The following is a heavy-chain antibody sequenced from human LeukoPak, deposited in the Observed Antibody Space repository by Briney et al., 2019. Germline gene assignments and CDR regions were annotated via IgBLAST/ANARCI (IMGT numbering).Heavy chain of an antibody. V-gene: IGHV4-59*01. D-gene: IGHD6-13*01. CDR2: IYYSGST. CDR3: ARDATSSLDS. J-gene: IGHJ4*02. Sequence: SETLSLTCTVSGGSISSYYWSWIRQPPGKGLEWIGYIYYSGSTNYNPSLKSRVTISVDTSKNQFSLKLSSVTAADTAVYYCARDATSSLDSWGQGTLVTVSS. CDR1: GGSISSYY.